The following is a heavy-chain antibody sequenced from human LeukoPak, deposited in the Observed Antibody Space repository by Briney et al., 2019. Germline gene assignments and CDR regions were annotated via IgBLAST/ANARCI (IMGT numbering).Heavy chain of an antibody. Sequence: GGSLRLSCAASGFTFSSYSMNWVRQAPGKGLEWVSYISSSSSTIYYADSVKGRFTISRDNAKNSLYLQMSSLRAEDTAVYYCARESTRERPGCWGQGTLVTVSS. CDR1: GFTFSSYS. D-gene: IGHD1-1*01. V-gene: IGHV3-48*01. CDR2: ISSSSSTI. CDR3: ARESTRERPGC. J-gene: IGHJ4*02.